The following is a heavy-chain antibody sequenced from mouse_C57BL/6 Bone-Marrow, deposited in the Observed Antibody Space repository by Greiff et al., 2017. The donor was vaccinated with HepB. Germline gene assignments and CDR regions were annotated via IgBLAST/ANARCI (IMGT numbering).Heavy chain of an antibody. J-gene: IGHJ4*01. Sequence: EVQLKESGAELVRPGASVKLSCTASGFNIKDDYMHWVKQRPEQGLEWIGWIDPENGDTEYASKFQGKATITADTSSNTAYLQLSSLTSEDTAVYYCTPGSNYVGAMDYWGQGTSVTVSS. V-gene: IGHV14-4*01. CDR1: GFNIKDDY. D-gene: IGHD2-5*01. CDR2: IDPENGDT. CDR3: TPGSNYVGAMDY.